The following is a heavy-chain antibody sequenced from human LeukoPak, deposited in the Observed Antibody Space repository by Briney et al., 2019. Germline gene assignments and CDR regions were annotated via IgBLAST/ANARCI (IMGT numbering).Heavy chain of an antibody. CDR3: ARDRYGDYGWYFDL. CDR2: IKQDGSEK. CDR1: GFTFSSYW. Sequence: GGSLRLSCAASGFTFSSYWMTWVRQAPGKGLEWVANIKQDGSEKYYVDSVNGRFTISRDNSKNTLYLQMNSLRAEDTAVYYCARDRYGDYGWYFDLWGRGTLVTVSS. J-gene: IGHJ2*01. V-gene: IGHV3-7*01. D-gene: IGHD4-17*01.